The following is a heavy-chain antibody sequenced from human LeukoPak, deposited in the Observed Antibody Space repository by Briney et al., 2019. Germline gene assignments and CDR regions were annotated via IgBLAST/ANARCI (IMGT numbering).Heavy chain of an antibody. V-gene: IGHV3-9*01. CDR2: INWNSDTK. Sequence: GGSLRLSCAASGFTFSSFDMHWVRQPTGQGLEWVSAINWNSDTKAYADSVKGRFTISRDRARNSLYLQMDSLRPEDTALYYCAKDTGGNGAYFYAMDVWGQGTSVTVSS. D-gene: IGHD4-23*01. CDR3: AKDTGGNGAYFYAMDV. J-gene: IGHJ6*02. CDR1: GFTFSSFD.